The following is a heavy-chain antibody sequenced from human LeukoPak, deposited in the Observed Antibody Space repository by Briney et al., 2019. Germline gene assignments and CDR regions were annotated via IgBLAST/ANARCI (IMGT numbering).Heavy chain of an antibody. CDR2: IYYSGST. V-gene: IGHV4-59*08. CDR1: GGSISSYY. CDR3: ARHTDILTGYSNFDY. D-gene: IGHD3-9*01. J-gene: IGHJ4*02. Sequence: PSETLSLTCTVSGGSISSYYWSWMRQPPGKGLEWIGYIYYSGSTNYNPSLKSRVTISVDTSKNQFSLKLSSVTAADTAVYYCARHTDILTGYSNFDYWGQGTLVTVSS.